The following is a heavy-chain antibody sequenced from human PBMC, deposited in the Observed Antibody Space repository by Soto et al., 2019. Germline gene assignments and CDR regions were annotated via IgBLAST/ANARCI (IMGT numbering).Heavy chain of an antibody. D-gene: IGHD4-17*01. Sequence: QVQLVESGGGVVQPGRSLRLSCAASGFTFSSYGMHWVRQAPGKGLEWVAVIWYDGSNKYYADSVKGRFTISRDNSKNTLYLQMNSLRAEDTAVYYCARDGGYGDYTFDYWGQGTLVTVSS. V-gene: IGHV3-33*01. CDR1: GFTFSSYG. CDR3: ARDGGYGDYTFDY. J-gene: IGHJ4*02. CDR2: IWYDGSNK.